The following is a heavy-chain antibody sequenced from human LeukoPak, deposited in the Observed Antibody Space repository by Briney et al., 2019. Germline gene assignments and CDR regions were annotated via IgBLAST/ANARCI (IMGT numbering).Heavy chain of an antibody. CDR3: AKVSSGWYSDAFDI. D-gene: IGHD6-19*01. V-gene: IGHV3-7*03. Sequence: GGSLRLSCAASGFTFSNFWMSWVRQAPGKGLEWVANIKGDGGEKYFVDSVKGRFTISRDNAKNSLYLQMNSLRAEDTALYYCAKVSSGWYSDAFDIWGQGTMVTVSS. CDR2: IKGDGGEK. CDR1: GFTFSNFW. J-gene: IGHJ3*02.